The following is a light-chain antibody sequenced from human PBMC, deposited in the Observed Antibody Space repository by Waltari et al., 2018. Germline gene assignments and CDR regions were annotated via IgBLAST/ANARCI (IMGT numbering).Light chain of an antibody. J-gene: IGKJ2*01. Sequence: EIVMTQSPATLSVSPGERATLSCRASQSVSSNLAWYQQKPGQAPRLLIYGASTRATGIPARFSGRGSGTEFTLTISSMQSEDLAVYYCQQYNNWPPEYTFGQGTKLEIK. CDR2: GAS. CDR1: QSVSSN. CDR3: QQYNNWPPEYT. V-gene: IGKV3-15*01.